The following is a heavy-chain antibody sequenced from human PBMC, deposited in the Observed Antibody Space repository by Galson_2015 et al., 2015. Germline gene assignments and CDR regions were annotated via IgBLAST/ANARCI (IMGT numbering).Heavy chain of an antibody. D-gene: IGHD2-15*01. CDR1: GFTFSNYA. J-gene: IGHJ4*02. CDR3: AKGCGGNCYREDDY. V-gene: IGHV3-23*01. CDR2: ISGSGDST. Sequence: SLRLSCAASGFTFSNYAMTWVRQAPGKGLEWVSTISGSGDSTYYADSVKGRFTISRDNSKNTLYLQMNSLRAEDTAVYYCAKGCGGNCYREDDYWGQGTLVTVSS.